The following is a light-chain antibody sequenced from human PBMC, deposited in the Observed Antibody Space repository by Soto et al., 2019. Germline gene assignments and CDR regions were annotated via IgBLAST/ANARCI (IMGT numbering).Light chain of an antibody. CDR1: SSDVGSYNL. CDR2: EGN. CDR3: CSYAGGNTLI. J-gene: IGLJ2*01. Sequence: QSALTQPASVSGSPGQSITISCTGTSSDVGSYNLVSWYQQNPGKAPKLMIYEGNKRPSGVSNRFSGSKSGSTASLTISGLQAEDEADYYCCSYAGGNTLIFGGGTKLTVL. V-gene: IGLV2-23*01.